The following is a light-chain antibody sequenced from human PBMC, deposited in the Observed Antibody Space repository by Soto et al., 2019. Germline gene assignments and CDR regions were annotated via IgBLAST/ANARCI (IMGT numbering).Light chain of an antibody. CDR2: DVS. CDR1: SRDLGGYNY. CDR3: SSYTSSSTLVV. V-gene: IGLV2-14*01. J-gene: IGLJ2*01. Sequence: QSVLTQPASVSGSPGQSITISCTGTSRDLGGYNYVSWYQQHPGKAPKLMIYDVSNRPSGVSNRFSGSKSGNTASLTISGLQAEDEAGYYCSSYTSSSTLVVFGGGTKLTVL.